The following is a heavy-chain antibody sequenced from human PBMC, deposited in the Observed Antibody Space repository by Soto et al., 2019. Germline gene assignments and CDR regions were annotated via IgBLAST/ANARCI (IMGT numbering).Heavy chain of an antibody. CDR1: GGSISDNW. V-gene: IGHV4-4*02. CDR2: IYHTGTT. J-gene: IGHJ4*02. CDR3: ARQIAVPRTRGFDF. Sequence: QVQLQESGPGLVKPSGTLSLTCAVSGGSISDNWWSWVRQPPGKGLEWIGEIYHTGTTHYNPSLCSLVTISIDKSKNQFSLKLSSVTAADTAVYYCARQIAVPRTRGFDFWGQGTLFTGSS. D-gene: IGHD6-19*01.